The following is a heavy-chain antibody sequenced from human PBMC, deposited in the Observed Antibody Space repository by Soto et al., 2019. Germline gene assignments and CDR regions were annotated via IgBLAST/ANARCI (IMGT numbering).Heavy chain of an antibody. D-gene: IGHD3-10*01. Sequence: ASVKVSCKASGYTFTSYGISWVRQAPGQGLEWMGWISAYNGNTNYAQKLQGRVTMTTDTSTSTAYMELRSLRSDDTAVYYCARDRFPAMVRGVPNWFDPWGQGTLVTVSS. CDR1: GYTFTSYG. J-gene: IGHJ5*02. CDR3: ARDRFPAMVRGVPNWFDP. V-gene: IGHV1-18*01. CDR2: ISAYNGNT.